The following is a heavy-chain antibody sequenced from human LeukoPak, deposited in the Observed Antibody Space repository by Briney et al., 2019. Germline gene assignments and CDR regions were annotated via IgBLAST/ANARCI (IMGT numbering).Heavy chain of an antibody. J-gene: IGHJ6*04. Sequence: GGSLRLSCAASGFTFSSYAMSWVRQAPGKGLEWVSAISGSGGSTYYADSVKGRFTISRDNSKNTLYLQMNSLRAEDTAVYYCAKTITAMVKCYYGMGVWGKGTTVTVSS. D-gene: IGHD5-18*01. CDR3: AKTITAMVKCYYGMGV. CDR2: ISGSGGST. V-gene: IGHV3-23*01. CDR1: GFTFSSYA.